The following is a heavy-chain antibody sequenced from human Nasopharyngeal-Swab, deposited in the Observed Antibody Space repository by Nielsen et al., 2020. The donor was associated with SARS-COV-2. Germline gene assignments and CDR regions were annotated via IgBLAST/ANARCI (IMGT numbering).Heavy chain of an antibody. Sequence: VRQAPGKGLEWLSYISTSGNTVYYADSVKGRFTISRDNAENSLYLQMNSPRDEDTAVYYCARDRWSGGIVVVPAAEDVWGKGTTVTVSS. CDR3: ARDRWSGGIVVVPAAEDV. CDR2: ISTSGNTV. V-gene: IGHV3-48*02. D-gene: IGHD2-2*01. J-gene: IGHJ6*04.